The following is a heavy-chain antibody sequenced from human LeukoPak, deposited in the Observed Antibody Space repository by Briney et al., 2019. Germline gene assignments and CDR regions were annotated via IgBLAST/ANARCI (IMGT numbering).Heavy chain of an antibody. J-gene: IGHJ4*02. D-gene: IGHD3-10*01. Sequence: GASVKVSCKASGGTFSSYAISWVRQAPGQGLEWMGGIIPIFGTANYAQKFQGRDTITADESTSTAYMELSSLRSEDTAVYYCAREARGYGSGSYIDYWGQGTLVTVSS. V-gene: IGHV1-69*13. CDR2: IIPIFGTA. CDR1: GGTFSSYA. CDR3: AREARGYGSGSYIDY.